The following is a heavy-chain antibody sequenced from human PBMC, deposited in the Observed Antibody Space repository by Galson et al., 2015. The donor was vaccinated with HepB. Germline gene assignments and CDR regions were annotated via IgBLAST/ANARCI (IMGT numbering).Heavy chain of an antibody. CDR3: AKSGDSDTYYFYMDV. V-gene: IGHV3-23*01. J-gene: IGHJ6*03. D-gene: IGHD5-12*01. CDR1: GFTFTTYA. Sequence: SLRLSCAASGFTFTTYAMTWVRQAPGEGLEWVSTISESGPFTYYADSVRGRFTISRDNSKNTLWLQMNSLRAEDTAVYYCAKSGDSDTYYFYMDVWGKGTTVTVSS. CDR2: ISESGPFT.